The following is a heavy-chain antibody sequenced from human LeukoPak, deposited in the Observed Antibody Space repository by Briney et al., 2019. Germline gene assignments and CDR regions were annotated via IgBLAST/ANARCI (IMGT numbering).Heavy chain of an antibody. D-gene: IGHD3-22*01. J-gene: IGHJ4*02. V-gene: IGHV4-34*01. CDR1: GGSFSGYY. Sequence: SETLSLTCAVYGGSFSGYYWSWIRQPPGKGLEWIGEINHSGSTNYNPSLKSRVTLSVDTSKNQFSLRLNSVTAADTAVYYCARRSYYDSSGYPSSYYSDYWGQGTLVTVSS. CDR2: INHSGST. CDR3: ARRSYYDSSGYPSSYYSDY.